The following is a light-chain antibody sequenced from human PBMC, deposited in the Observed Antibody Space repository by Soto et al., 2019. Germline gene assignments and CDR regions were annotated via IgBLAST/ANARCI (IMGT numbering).Light chain of an antibody. CDR1: SSDVGGSSY. V-gene: IGLV2-14*03. J-gene: IGLJ3*02. CDR2: DVS. Sequence: QSALTQPASVSGSPGQSITFSCTGTSSDVGGSSYVSWYQHHPGKAPKLMIYDVSNRPSGVSNRFSGSKSGNTASLTISGLQAEDEADYYCSSYTSSNTLVFGGGTKLTVL. CDR3: SSYTSSNTLV.